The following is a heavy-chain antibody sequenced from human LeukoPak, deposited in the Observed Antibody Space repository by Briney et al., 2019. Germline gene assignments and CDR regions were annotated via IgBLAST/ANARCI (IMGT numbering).Heavy chain of an antibody. CDR3: ARGIKLEWELPHFDY. D-gene: IGHD1-26*01. Sequence: ASVKVSCKASGYSFTSYAMNWVRQAPGQGLEWMGWININTGNPTYAQGFTGRFVFSLDTSVSTTYLQISSLKAEDIAVYYCARGIKLEWELPHFDYWGQGTLVTVSS. CDR1: GYSFTSYA. J-gene: IGHJ4*02. V-gene: IGHV7-4-1*02. CDR2: ININTGNP.